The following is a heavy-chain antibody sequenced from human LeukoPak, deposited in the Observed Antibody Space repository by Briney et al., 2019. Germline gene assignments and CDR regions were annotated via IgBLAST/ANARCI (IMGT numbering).Heavy chain of an antibody. CDR1: GFTFSSYA. D-gene: IGHD3-3*01. J-gene: IGHJ3*01. V-gene: IGHV3-23*01. Sequence: PGRSLRLSCAASGFTFSSYAMHWVRQVPGKGLEWVSVVTGDSGTIHYSDSVKGRFTISRGNSKNTLYLQMNNLRAEDTAVYYCAKGWSGYFRSPFDLWGQGTMVTVSS. CDR2: VTGDSGTI. CDR3: AKGWSGYFRSPFDL.